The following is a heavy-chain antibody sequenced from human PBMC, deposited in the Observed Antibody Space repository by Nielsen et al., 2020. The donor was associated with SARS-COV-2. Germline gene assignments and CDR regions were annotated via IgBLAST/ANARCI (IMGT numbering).Heavy chain of an antibody. CDR3: ARDGGDYYGSGSYLFDAFDI. V-gene: IGHV4-4*02. Sequence: WIRQPPGKGLEWIGEIYHSGSTNYNPSLKSRVTISVDTSKNQFSLKLSSVTAADTAVYYCARDGGDYYGSGSYLFDAFDIWGQGTMVTVSS. D-gene: IGHD3-10*01. CDR2: IYHSGST. J-gene: IGHJ3*02.